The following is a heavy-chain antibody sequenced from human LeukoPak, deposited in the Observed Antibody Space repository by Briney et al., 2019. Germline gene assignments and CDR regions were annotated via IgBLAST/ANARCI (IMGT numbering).Heavy chain of an antibody. CDR2: IYPGNSDT. CDR1: GYSFTTYW. Sequence: GESLKISCQGSGYSFTTYWIGWVRQMPGKGLECLGTIYPGNSDTRYSPSFQGQVTISADKSISIAYLQWNSLKASDTAMYYCARSYVVRGVMRDMDVWGQGTTVTVSS. J-gene: IGHJ6*02. V-gene: IGHV5-51*01. CDR3: ARSYVVRGVMRDMDV. D-gene: IGHD3-10*01.